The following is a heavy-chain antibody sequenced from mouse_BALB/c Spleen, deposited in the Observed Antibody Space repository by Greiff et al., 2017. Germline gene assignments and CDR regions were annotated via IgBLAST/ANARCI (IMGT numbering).Heavy chain of an antibody. CDR2: ISDGGSYT. CDR3: ARSDGYYWYFDV. Sequence: EVQLVESGGGLVKPGGSLKLSCAASGFTFSDYYMYWVRQTPEKRLEWVATISDGGSYTYYPDSVKGRFTISRDNAKNTLYLQMSSLRSEDTAMYYCARSDGYYWYFDVWGAGTTVTVSS. J-gene: IGHJ1*01. CDR1: GFTFSDYY. D-gene: IGHD2-3*01. V-gene: IGHV5-4*02.